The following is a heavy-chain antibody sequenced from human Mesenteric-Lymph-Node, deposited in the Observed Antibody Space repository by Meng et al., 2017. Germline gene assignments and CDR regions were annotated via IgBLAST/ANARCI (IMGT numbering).Heavy chain of an antibody. D-gene: IGHD5-24*01. V-gene: IGHV3-74*01. Sequence: GGSLRLSCAASGFTLSSYWMHWVRQTPGKGLVWVSRITTDGSSTTYADSVQGQFTISRDTAKNTLYLQMNSLRAEDTAVYYCARHPPNGDYYNLDYWGQGTLVTVSS. CDR1: GFTLSSYW. J-gene: IGHJ4*02. CDR3: ARHPPNGDYYNLDY. CDR2: ITTDGSST.